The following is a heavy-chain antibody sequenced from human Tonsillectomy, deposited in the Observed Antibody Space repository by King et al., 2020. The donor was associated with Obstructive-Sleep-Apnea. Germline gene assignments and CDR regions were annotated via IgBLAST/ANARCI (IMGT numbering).Heavy chain of an antibody. CDR2: ISSSGYYI. CDR1: GFTFTTSS. V-gene: IGHV3-21*01. CDR3: ARVRLYCGGDCYSDAFDI. J-gene: IGHJ3*02. Sequence: VQLVESGGGLVKPGGSLRLSCAATGFTFTTSSMHWVRQAPGKGLEWVSSISSSGYYIFYGDLVKGRFAVSRDNAKNSLYLQMNSLRGEETAVYYCARVRLYCGGDCYSDAFDIWGQGTMVTVSS. D-gene: IGHD2-21*02.